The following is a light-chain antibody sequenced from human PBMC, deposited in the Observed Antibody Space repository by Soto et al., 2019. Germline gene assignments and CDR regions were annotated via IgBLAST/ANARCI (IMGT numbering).Light chain of an antibody. V-gene: IGKV3-20*01. J-gene: IGKJ1*01. CDR2: DAS. CDR1: QSLTSDY. CDR3: QQYGSTPRT. Sequence: EIVMTQSRATLSVSPGERATLSCRASQSLTSDYLAWYQQKPGQAPRLLIYDASRRATGIPDRFSGSGSGTDFTLTISRLEPEDFAVYYCQQYGSTPRTFGQGTKVDIK.